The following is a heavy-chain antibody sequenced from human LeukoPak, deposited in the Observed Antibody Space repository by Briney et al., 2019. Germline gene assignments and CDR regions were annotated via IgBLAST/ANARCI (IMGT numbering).Heavy chain of an antibody. J-gene: IGHJ5*02. Sequence: SGTLSLTCTVSGGSINYYYWNWIRQPPGKGLEWIGHIYYSGSTNYNSSLKSRVTISVDTSRNQFSLKLSSLTAADTAVYYCARGKAAAASTLPFDPWGQGTLVTVSS. CDR1: GGSINYYY. CDR3: ARGKAAAASTLPFDP. CDR2: IYYSGST. D-gene: IGHD6-13*01. V-gene: IGHV4-59*01.